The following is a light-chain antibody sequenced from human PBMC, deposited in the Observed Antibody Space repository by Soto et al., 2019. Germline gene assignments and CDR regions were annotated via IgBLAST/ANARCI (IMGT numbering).Light chain of an antibody. CDR1: QSVSSW. Sequence: IQMTQSPSTLSESVGDRVIITCRASQSVSSWLAWYQHKPGKAPKLVIYKASRLESGVPSRFSGSGSGTEFTLTISSLQPDDFATYYCQQHRSYPVTFGQGTRLEIK. CDR2: KAS. CDR3: QQHRSYPVT. V-gene: IGKV1-5*03. J-gene: IGKJ5*01.